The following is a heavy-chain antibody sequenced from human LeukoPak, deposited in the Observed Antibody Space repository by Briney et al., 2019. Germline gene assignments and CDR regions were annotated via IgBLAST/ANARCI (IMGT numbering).Heavy chain of an antibody. CDR2: IKQDGSEK. D-gene: IGHD2-2*01. Sequence: PGGSLRLSCAASGFTFSSYWMSWVRQAPGKGLEWVANIKQDGSEKYYVDSVKGRFTISRDNAKNSLYLRMNSLRAEDTAVYYWARFMGYCSSTSCSAIYYWGQGTLVTVSS. J-gene: IGHJ4*02. CDR3: ARFMGYCSSTSCSAIYY. CDR1: GFTFSSYW. V-gene: IGHV3-7*01.